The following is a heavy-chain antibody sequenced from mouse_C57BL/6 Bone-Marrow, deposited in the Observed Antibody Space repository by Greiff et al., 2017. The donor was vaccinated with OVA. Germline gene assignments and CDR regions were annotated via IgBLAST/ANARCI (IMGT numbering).Heavy chain of an antibody. CDR3: TSHYYGSSYDWYFDV. CDR1: GFTFSNYW. CDR2: IRLKSDNYAT. D-gene: IGHD1-1*01. V-gene: IGHV6-3*01. J-gene: IGHJ1*03. Sequence: EVKLVESGGGLVQPGGSMKLSCVASGFTFSNYWMNWVRQSPEKGLEWVAQIRLKSDNYATHYAESVKGRFTISRDDSKSSVYLQMNNLRAEDTGIYYCTSHYYGSSYDWYFDVWGTGTTVTVSS.